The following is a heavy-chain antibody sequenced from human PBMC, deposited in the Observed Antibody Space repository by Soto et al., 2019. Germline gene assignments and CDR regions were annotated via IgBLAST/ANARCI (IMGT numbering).Heavy chain of an antibody. CDR3: SIYSWKYQGRVDY. J-gene: IGHJ4*02. V-gene: IGHV3-30*03. Sequence: QVQLVESGGGVVQPGRSLRLSCAASGFTFSHYGIHWVRQAPGKGLEWLAVISYDGSNKHYADSVKGRFTVSRNNSKNTLYLQMNSLRAEATAVYFCSIYSWKYQGRVDYWGQGTLVTVSS. CDR2: ISYDGSNK. CDR1: GFTFSHYG. D-gene: IGHD2-2*01.